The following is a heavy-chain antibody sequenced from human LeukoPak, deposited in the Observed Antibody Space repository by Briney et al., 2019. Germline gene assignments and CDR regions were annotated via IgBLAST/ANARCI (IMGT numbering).Heavy chain of an antibody. Sequence: SVKVSCKASGGTFSSYAINWVRQAPGQGLEWMGGIIPIFGTANYAQKFQGRVTITADESTSTAYMELSSLRSEDTAVYYCARDMWDGYTRYYFDYWGQGTLVTVSS. CDR3: ARDMWDGYTRYYFDY. CDR2: IIPIFGTA. J-gene: IGHJ4*02. V-gene: IGHV1-69*13. CDR1: GGTFSSYA. D-gene: IGHD5-24*01.